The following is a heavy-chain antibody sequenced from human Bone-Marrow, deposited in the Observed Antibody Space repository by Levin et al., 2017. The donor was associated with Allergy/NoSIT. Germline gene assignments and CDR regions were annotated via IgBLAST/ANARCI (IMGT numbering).Heavy chain of an antibody. J-gene: IGHJ3*01. Sequence: GGSLRLSCAASGFTFSAYYMSWVRQAPGKGLEWVSYSSSSGSYTKYADSVKGRFTISRDNAKNSLYLQMNSLTAEDTAVYYCARDPPDALDFWGPGTMGTVAS. V-gene: IGHV3-11*05. CDR1: GFTFSAYY. CDR3: ARDPPDALDF. CDR2: SSSSGSYT.